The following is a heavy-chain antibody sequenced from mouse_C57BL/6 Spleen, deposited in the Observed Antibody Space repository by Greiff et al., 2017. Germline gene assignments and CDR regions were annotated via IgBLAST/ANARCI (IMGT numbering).Heavy chain of an antibody. CDR1: GYSITSGYY. CDR3: ARDNKKAYYSNYDYAMDY. D-gene: IGHD2-5*01. CDR2: ISYDGSN. Sequence: EVQLQQSGPGLVKPSQSLSLTCSVTGYSITSGYYWNWIRQFPGNKLEWMGYISYDGSNNYNPSLKNRISITRDTSKNQFFLKLNSVTTEDTATYYCARDNKKAYYSNYDYAMDYWGQGTSVTVSS. J-gene: IGHJ4*01. V-gene: IGHV3-6*01.